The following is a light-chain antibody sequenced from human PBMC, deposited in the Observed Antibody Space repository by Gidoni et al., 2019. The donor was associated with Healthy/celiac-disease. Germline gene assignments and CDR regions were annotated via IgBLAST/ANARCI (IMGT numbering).Light chain of an antibody. J-gene: IGKJ4*01. CDR3: QQSYSTPVG. Sequence: DIQMTPSPSSLSASVGDRVTITCRASQSISSYLNWYQQKPGKAPKLLIYAASSLQSGVPSRFSGSGSGTDFTLTISSLQPEDFATYYCQQSYSTPVGFGGGTKVEIK. CDR1: QSISSY. V-gene: IGKV1-39*01. CDR2: AAS.